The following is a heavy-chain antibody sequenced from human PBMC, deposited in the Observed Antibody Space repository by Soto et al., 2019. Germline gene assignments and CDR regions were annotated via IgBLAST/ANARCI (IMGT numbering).Heavy chain of an antibody. D-gene: IGHD4-17*01. Sequence: QVRLERWGAGLLKPSETLSLTCAVYGGSFSDDHWSWIRQPPGQGLEWIGEINHSGSTNYNPSLKSRVTISLDTSKNQFSLNLGSVTAAYTAVYYCARAGNGDYCGAFDIWGQGTRVTVSS. CDR3: ARAGNGDYCGAFDI. J-gene: IGHJ3*02. V-gene: IGHV4-34*01. CDR1: GGSFSDDH. CDR2: INHSGST.